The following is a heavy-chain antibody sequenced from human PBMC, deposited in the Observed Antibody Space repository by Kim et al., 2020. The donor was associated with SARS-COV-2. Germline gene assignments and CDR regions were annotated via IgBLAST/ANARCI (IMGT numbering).Heavy chain of an antibody. CDR3: ARHVPNSSGRFDY. Sequence: NPSLKRRVTISVDRSKNQFALKLSPVTAADTAVDYCARHVPNSSGRFDYWGQGTLVTVSS. D-gene: IGHD6-19*01. J-gene: IGHJ4*02. V-gene: IGHV4-39*01.